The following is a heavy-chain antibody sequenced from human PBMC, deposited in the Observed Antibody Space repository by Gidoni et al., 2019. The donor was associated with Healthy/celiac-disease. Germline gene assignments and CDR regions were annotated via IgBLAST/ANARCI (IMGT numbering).Heavy chain of an antibody. CDR1: GYTFTSYY. CDR3: ARGDMITFGGVIVPFDY. Sequence: QVQLVQSGAEVKKPGASVKVSCKASGYTFTSYYMHWVRQAHGQGLEWMGIINPSGGSRSYAQKFQGRVTMTRDTSTRTVYMELSSLRSEDTAVYYCARGDMITFGGVIVPFDYWGQGTLVTVSS. CDR2: INPSGGSR. V-gene: IGHV1-46*01. J-gene: IGHJ4*02. D-gene: IGHD3-16*02.